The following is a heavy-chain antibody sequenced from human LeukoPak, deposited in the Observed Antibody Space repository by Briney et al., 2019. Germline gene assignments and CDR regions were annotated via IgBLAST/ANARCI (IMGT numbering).Heavy chain of an antibody. CDR2: IYKSGRT. J-gene: IGHJ4*02. D-gene: IGHD3-10*01. Sequence: PSETLSLTCTVSGGSISSSSYYWSWIRQPAGKGLELIGRIYKSGRTNYNPSLQSRVTMSIDTSMNHFSLRLRSVTAADTAVYYCARINMVRGLVTTIDYWGPGILVTVSS. CDR1: GGSISSSSYY. V-gene: IGHV4-61*02. CDR3: ARINMVRGLVTTIDY.